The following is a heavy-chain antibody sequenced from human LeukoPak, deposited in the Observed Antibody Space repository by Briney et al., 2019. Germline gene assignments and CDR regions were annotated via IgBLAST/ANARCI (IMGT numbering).Heavy chain of an antibody. CDR1: GFIFNDYY. CDR3: ARDLGSSTVTTAFDY. Sequence: GGSLRLSCTASGFIFNDYYMSWIRQTPGKGLEWLSYISRTGNTIYYRDSVKGRFTISRDNANNQLHLQMDNLRAEDTAVYFCARDLGSSTVTTAFDYWGQGTLVTVSS. J-gene: IGHJ4*02. CDR2: ISRTGNTI. D-gene: IGHD4-17*01. V-gene: IGHV3-11*01.